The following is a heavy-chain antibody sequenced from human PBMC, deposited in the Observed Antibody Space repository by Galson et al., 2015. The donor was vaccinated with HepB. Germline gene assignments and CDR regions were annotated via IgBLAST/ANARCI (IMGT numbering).Heavy chain of an antibody. Sequence: SLRLSCAASGFSFGSHGFHWVRQAPGKGLEWVALIWWDGSKKFYGNSVKGRFTISRDNSVNTMYLQMNTLRADDTAVYYCARDPGGGDWHYLDYWGQGSLVSVSS. CDR2: IWWDGSKK. D-gene: IGHD2-21*01. CDR1: GFSFGSHG. V-gene: IGHV3-33*01. J-gene: IGHJ4*02. CDR3: ARDPGGGDWHYLDY.